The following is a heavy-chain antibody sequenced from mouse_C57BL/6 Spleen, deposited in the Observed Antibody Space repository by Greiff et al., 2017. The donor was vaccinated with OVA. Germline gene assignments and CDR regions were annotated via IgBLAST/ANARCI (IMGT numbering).Heavy chain of an antibody. Sequence: QVQLQQPGAELVRPGSSVKLSCKASGYTFTSYWMDWVKQRPGQGLEWIGNIYPSDSETQYNQKFKDKATLTVDKSSSTAYMPLSSLTSEDFAVYYCAGGRGVWFAYWGQGTLVTVSA. CDR3: AGGRGVWFAY. CDR2: IYPSDSET. V-gene: IGHV1-61*01. J-gene: IGHJ3*01. CDR1: GYTFTSYW.